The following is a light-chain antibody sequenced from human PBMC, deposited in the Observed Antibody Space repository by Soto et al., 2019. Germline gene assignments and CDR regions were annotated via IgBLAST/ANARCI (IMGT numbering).Light chain of an antibody. Sequence: QSALTQPPSASGSPGQSVTISCTGTSSDVGGYNYVSWYQQHPGKAPKLMIYEVSKRPSGVPDRFSGSKSGNTASLTVSGLQAEDEAHYYCSSFTSKSTLIFGGGTKVTVL. J-gene: IGLJ2*01. CDR3: SSFTSKSTLI. V-gene: IGLV2-8*01. CDR1: SSDVGGYNY. CDR2: EVS.